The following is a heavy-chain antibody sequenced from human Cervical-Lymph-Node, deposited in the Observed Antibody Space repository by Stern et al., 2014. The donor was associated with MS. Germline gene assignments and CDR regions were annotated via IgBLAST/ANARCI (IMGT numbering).Heavy chain of an antibody. D-gene: IGHD5-24*01. CDR3: ARSRRDGHTYAFDN. V-gene: IGHV1-69*01. CDR2: IIPFLGSA. J-gene: IGHJ3*02. Sequence: QVQLEQSGPGVKKPSSSVTVSCQVSGGTFSSLAVSWVRQASGQGLGWMGGIIPFLGSANYAHKFLERRLIIAVASSTALYTELSSLRSEDTAVYFCARSRRDGHTYAFDNWGQGTLVTVSS. CDR1: GGTFSSLA.